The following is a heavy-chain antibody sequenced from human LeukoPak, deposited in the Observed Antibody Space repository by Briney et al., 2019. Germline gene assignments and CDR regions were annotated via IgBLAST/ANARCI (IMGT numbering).Heavy chain of an antibody. J-gene: IGHJ3*02. D-gene: IGHD1-26*01. CDR1: GYTFTSYG. CDR3: ASGPLRELPHAFDI. V-gene: IGHV1-69*05. Sequence: ASVKVSCKASGYTFTSYGISWVRQAPGQGLEWMGGIIPIFGTANYAQKFQGRVTITTDESTSTAYMELSSLRSEDTAVYYCASGPLRELPHAFDIWGQGTMVTVSS. CDR2: IIPIFGTA.